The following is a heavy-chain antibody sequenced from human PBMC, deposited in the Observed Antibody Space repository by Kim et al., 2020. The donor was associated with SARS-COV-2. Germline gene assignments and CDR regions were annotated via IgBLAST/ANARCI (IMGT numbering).Heavy chain of an antibody. CDR1: GYTFTGYY. CDR3: ARVPRYCSGGSCYSAGY. CDR2: INPNSGGT. J-gene: IGHJ4*02. V-gene: IGHV1-2*02. D-gene: IGHD2-15*01. Sequence: ASVKVSCKASGYTFTGYYMHWVRQAPGQGLEWMGWINPNSGGTNYAQKFQGRVTMTRDTSISTAYMELSRLRSDDTAVYYCARVPRYCSGGSCYSAGYWGQGTLVTVSS.